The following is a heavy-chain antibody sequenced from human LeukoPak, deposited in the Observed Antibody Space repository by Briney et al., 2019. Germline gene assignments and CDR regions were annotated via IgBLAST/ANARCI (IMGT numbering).Heavy chain of an antibody. J-gene: IGHJ4*02. D-gene: IGHD6-6*01. CDR3: ASDDYSSSSG. Sequence: PGGSLSLSCAASGLTFSSYWWNWIRQAPGKGLVWVSRINSDGRSTSYADSVKGRFTISRDNAKNTLYLQMNSLRVEDTAVYYCASDDYSSSSGWGQGTLVTVSS. CDR1: GLTFSSYW. CDR2: INSDGRST. V-gene: IGHV3-74*01.